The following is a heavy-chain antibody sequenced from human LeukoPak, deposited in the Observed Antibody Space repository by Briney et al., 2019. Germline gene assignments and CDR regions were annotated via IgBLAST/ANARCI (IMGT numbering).Heavy chain of an antibody. D-gene: IGHD3-10*01. CDR2: ISGSGGST. CDR3: AKRRVRGVFDY. J-gene: IGHJ4*02. Sequence: GGSLRLSCAASGFTFSSDAMSWVRQAPGKGLEWVSAISGSGGSTYYADSVKGRFAISRDNFKNTLYLQMNSLRAEDTAVYYCAKRRVRGVFDYWGQGTLVTFSS. CDR1: GFTFSSDA. V-gene: IGHV3-23*01.